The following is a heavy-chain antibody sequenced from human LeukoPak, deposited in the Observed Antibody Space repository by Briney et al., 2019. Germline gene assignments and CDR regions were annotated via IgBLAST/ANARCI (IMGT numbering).Heavy chain of an antibody. Sequence: GASVKVSCKASGYTFTSYGISWVRQASGQGLEWVGWIHPNSGNTDYPQKFQGRVTITRDTSKRMAYMELSRLRSDDTAIYYCARGGRYLPFWGQGTMVIVSS. V-gene: IGHV1-8*03. J-gene: IGHJ3*01. CDR1: GYTFTSYG. CDR3: ARGGRYLPF. CDR2: IHPNSGNT. D-gene: IGHD3-16*02.